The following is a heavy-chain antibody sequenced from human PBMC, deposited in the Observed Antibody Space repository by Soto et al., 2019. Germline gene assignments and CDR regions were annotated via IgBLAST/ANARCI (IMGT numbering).Heavy chain of an antibody. CDR2: ISSSSSST. D-gene: IGHD3-3*01. V-gene: IGHV3-11*06. Sequence: QVQLLESGGGLVKPGGSLRLSCAASGFIFRDFYMSWIRQVPGKGLVWLSKISSSSSSTDYADSVKGRFTISRDNAKNSLYLQMSSLRAEDTAVYYCARDRGGGSIFGGHYGMDVWGQGTTVTVSS. J-gene: IGHJ6*02. CDR1: GFIFRDFY. CDR3: ARDRGGGSIFGGHYGMDV.